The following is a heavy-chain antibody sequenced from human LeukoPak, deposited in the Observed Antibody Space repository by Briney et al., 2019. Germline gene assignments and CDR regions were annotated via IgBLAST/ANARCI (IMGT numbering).Heavy chain of an antibody. Sequence: ASVKVSCKASGYPFTSYFMHWLRQAPGQGLEWMALINPKAGSTTYAQRFQGRVTMTTDTSTSTVYMELSSLSSEDTAVYYCARFSGVTSCPDYWGQGTLVTVSS. CDR1: GYPFTSYF. D-gene: IGHD3-10*01. CDR3: ARFSGVTSCPDY. CDR2: INPKAGST. V-gene: IGHV1-46*01. J-gene: IGHJ4*02.